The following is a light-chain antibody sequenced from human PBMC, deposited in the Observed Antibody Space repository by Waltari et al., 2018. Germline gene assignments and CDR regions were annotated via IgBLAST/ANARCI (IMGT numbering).Light chain of an antibody. Sequence: ELVLNQSPATLSLSPGERATLPCRASQSVSSYLAWYQQKPGQAPRLLIYDAANRATGIPARFSGSGSGTDFTLTISSLEPEDFAVYYCQQRSNWPPLTFGGGTKVEIK. CDR1: QSVSSY. J-gene: IGKJ4*01. V-gene: IGKV3-11*01. CDR3: QQRSNWPPLT. CDR2: DAA.